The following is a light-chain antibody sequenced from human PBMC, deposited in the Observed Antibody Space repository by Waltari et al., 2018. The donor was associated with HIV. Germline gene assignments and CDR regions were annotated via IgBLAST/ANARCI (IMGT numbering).Light chain of an antibody. J-gene: IGLJ3*02. CDR3: CSYAGNYPVL. CDR2: DVT. Sequence: QSALTQPRSVSGSPGQSVTIYCTGTSSDVGGYNSVSWYQQNPGKAPKFIIYDVTKRPSGVPDRFSGSKSGNTASLTISGLQAEDEADYYCCSYAGNYPVLFGGGTKLTVL. CDR1: SSDVGGYNS. V-gene: IGLV2-11*01.